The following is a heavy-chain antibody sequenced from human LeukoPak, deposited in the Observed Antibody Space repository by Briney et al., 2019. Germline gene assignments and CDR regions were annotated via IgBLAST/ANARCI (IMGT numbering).Heavy chain of an antibody. D-gene: IGHD3-22*01. CDR2: INPNSGGA. J-gene: IGHJ4*02. CDR1: GYIFSGYY. V-gene: IGHV1-2*02. Sequence: ASVKVSCKASGYIFSGYYMHWLRQAPGQGLEWMGWINPNSGGADYAQKFQGRVTMTRDTSISTAYMALSRLRSEDTAVYYCAREWLDDSSGYRGSFWDYWGQGTLVTVSS. CDR3: AREWLDDSSGYRGSFWDY.